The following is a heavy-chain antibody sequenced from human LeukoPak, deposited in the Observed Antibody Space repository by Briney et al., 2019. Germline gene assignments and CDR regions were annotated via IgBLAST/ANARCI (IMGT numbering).Heavy chain of an antibody. D-gene: IGHD4-17*01. V-gene: IGHV3-30*14. CDR3: ARNQKYGDYLSSTIDY. J-gene: IGHJ4*02. CDR2: ISYDGSNK. Sequence: PGGSLRLSCAASGFTFSSYAMHWVRQAPGKGLEWVAVISYDGSNKYYADSVKGRFTISRDNSKNTLYLQMGSLRAEDMAVYYCARNQKYGDYLSSTIDYWGQGTLVTVSS. CDR1: GFTFSSYA.